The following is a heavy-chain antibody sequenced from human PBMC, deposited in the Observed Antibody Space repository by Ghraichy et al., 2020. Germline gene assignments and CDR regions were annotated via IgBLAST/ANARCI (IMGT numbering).Heavy chain of an antibody. V-gene: IGHV1-69*04. J-gene: IGHJ6*02. D-gene: IGHD2-2*02. Sequence: SVKVSCKASGATFCSYATSWVRQARGQGLEWMGRIIPILGIANYAQKFQGRVRITADKSTSTAYMELSSLRSEDTAVYYCARTAGGEDIVVVAAAIGMDVWGQVSTVNVSS. CDR3: ARTAGGEDIVVVAAAIGMDV. CDR2: IIPILGIA. CDR1: GATFCSYA.